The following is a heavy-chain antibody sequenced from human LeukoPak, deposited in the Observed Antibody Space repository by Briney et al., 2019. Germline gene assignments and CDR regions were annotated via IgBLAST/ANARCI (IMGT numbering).Heavy chain of an antibody. CDR1: GYTFTSYA. J-gene: IGHJ2*01. V-gene: IGHV1-46*01. CDR3: AREITMVRGVIITAYFDL. D-gene: IGHD3-10*01. CDR2: INPSGDST. Sequence: ASVKVSCKASGYTFTSYAMNWVRQAPGQGLEWMGIINPSGDSTSYVQKFQGRVTMTRDTSTTTVYMELSSLRSEDTAVYYCAREITMVRGVIITAYFDLWGRGTLVTVSS.